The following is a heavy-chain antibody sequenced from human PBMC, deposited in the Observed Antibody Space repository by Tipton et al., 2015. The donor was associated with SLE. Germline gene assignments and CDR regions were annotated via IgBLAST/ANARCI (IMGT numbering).Heavy chain of an antibody. CDR1: AFSVSAYH. V-gene: IGHV3-53*04. CDR2: SYIGGGT. D-gene: IGHD5-12*01. Sequence: QLVQSGGGLVQPGGSLRLSCAASAFSVSAYHMTWVRQAPGKGLEWVSVSYIGGGTDYADSVKGRFTFSRDSSENTLYLQMNSLRAEDTAVYYCASLERYSGYDWHFDYWGQGTLVTVSS. J-gene: IGHJ4*02. CDR3: ASLERYSGYDWHFDY.